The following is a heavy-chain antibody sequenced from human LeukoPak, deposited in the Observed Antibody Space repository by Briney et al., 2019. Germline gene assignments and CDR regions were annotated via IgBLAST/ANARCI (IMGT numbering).Heavy chain of an antibody. V-gene: IGHV4-34*01. CDR3: ARGAPPRV. CDR1: GGSFSGYY. CDR2: INHSGST. J-gene: IGHJ6*02. Sequence: SETLSLTCAVYGGSFSGYYWSWIRQPPGKGLEWTGEINHSGSTNYNPSLKSRVTISVDTSKNQFSLKLSSVTAADTAVYYCARGAPPRVWGQGTTVTVSS.